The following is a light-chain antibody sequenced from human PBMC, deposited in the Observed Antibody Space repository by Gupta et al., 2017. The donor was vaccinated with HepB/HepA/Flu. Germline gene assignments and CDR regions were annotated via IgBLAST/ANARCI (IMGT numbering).Light chain of an antibody. Sequence: EIVLTRSPATLSLSPGERATLSCRASQSVSSYLVWYQQKPGQAPRLLIYDASNRATGIPARFSGSGSGTDFTLTISSLEPEDFAIYFCQQRSNWPLTFGGGTKVEIK. J-gene: IGKJ4*01. CDR1: QSVSSY. CDR2: DAS. V-gene: IGKV3-11*01. CDR3: QQRSNWPLT.